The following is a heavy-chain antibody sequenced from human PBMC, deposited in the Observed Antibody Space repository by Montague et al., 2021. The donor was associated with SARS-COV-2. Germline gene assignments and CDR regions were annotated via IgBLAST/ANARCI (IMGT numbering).Heavy chain of an antibody. CDR1: GGSISSGSYY. Sequence: TLSLTCTVSGGSISSGSYYWSWIRQPAGKGLEWIGRIYTSGSTNYNPSLKSRVTISVDTSKNQFPLKLSSVTAADTAVYYCARVGVGTMVRGVIPAYYYYGMDVWGQGTTVTVSS. D-gene: IGHD3-10*01. CDR3: ARVGVGTMVRGVIPAYYYYGMDV. V-gene: IGHV4-61*02. CDR2: IYTSGST. J-gene: IGHJ6*02.